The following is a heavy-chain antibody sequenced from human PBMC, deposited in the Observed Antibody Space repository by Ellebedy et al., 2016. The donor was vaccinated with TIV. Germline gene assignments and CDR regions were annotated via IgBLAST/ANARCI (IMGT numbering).Heavy chain of an antibody. CDR1: GFSFSTYW. CDR2: IKEDGSEQ. J-gene: IGHJ4*02. D-gene: IGHD3-10*01. Sequence: GGSLRLXXAASGFSFSTYWMTWVRQAPGKGLEWVANIKEDGSEQYYVDSVKGRFAISRDNAKNSLFLQMSSLRLEDTAVYYCARARGSSPREIDYWGQGTLVTVSS. CDR3: ARARGSSPREIDY. V-gene: IGHV3-7*03.